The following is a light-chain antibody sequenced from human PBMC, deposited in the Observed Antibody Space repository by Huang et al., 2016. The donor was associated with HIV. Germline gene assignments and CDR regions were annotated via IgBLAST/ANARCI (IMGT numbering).Light chain of an antibody. CDR3: LQDYHYPST. CDR2: AAF. J-gene: IGKJ2*01. Sequence: AIQMTQSPSSLSASVGDRVTITCRASQDIRNDLGWYQQKPGRAPKLLSYAAFNLQNGVPSRCSGSGSGTDFSLTISDLRPEDFATYYCLQDYHYPSTFGLGTKVELK. V-gene: IGKV1-6*01. CDR1: QDIRND.